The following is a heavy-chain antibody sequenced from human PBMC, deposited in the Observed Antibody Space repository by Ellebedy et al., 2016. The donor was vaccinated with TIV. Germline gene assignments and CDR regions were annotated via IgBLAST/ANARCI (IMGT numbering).Heavy chain of an antibody. D-gene: IGHD6-13*01. Sequence: PGGSLRLSCTASGFSFINAWMNWVRQAPGRGLEWVGRVKSRADGGTTEYAAPVKGRFSISRDDSKNMLYLQMNSLKDEDTALYYCTTHHPSAADVDDAFDFWGQGTMVTVSS. V-gene: IGHV3-15*07. J-gene: IGHJ3*01. CDR3: TTHHPSAADVDDAFDF. CDR2: VKSRADGGTT. CDR1: GFSFINAW.